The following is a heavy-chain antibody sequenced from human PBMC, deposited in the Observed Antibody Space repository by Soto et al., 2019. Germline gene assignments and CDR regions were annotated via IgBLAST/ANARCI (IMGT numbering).Heavy chain of an antibody. Sequence: QLQLQESGPGLVKPSETLSLTCTVSGGSISSSSYYWGWIRQPPGKGLEWIGNIYYSGTTYYNPSLKSRVALSVDTPKTQFSLKLSSVPAADTAVYYCASRQSSPWFDPWGQGTLVTVSS. V-gene: IGHV4-39*01. J-gene: IGHJ5*02. CDR1: GGSISSSSYY. D-gene: IGHD2-15*01. CDR2: IYYSGTT. CDR3: ASRQSSPWFDP.